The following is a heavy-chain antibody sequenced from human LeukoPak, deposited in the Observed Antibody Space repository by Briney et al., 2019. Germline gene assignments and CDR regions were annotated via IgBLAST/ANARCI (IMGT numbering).Heavy chain of an antibody. D-gene: IGHD6-19*01. V-gene: IGHV1-2*02. CDR2: INPNSGAT. Sequence: ASVKVSCKASGYTFTGYYMHWVRQAPGQGLEWMGWINPNSGATNYAQKFQGRVTMTRDTSISTAYMELSRLRSDDTAVYYCARDSSGWFLVYWGQGTLVTVSS. CDR1: GYTFTGYY. J-gene: IGHJ4*02. CDR3: ARDSSGWFLVY.